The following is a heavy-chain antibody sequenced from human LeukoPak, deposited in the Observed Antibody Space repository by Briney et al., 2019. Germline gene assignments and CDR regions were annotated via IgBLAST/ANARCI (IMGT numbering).Heavy chain of an antibody. V-gene: IGHV3-21*01. D-gene: IGHD5-18*01. Sequence: GGSLRLSCAASGFTFSSYSMNWVRQARGKGLEWVSSISSSSSYIYYADSVKGRFTISRDNAKNSLYLQMNSLRAEDTAVYYCARDLRGYSYGYPLGYWGQGTLVTVSS. CDR3: ARDLRGYSYGYPLGY. CDR2: ISSSSSYI. CDR1: GFTFSSYS. J-gene: IGHJ4*02.